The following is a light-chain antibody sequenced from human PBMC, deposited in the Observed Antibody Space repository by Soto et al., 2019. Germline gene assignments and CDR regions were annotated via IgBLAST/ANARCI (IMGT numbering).Light chain of an antibody. CDR2: EVS. V-gene: IGLV2-14*01. CDR3: SSFTSMSSLV. Sequence: QSALTQPASVSGSPGQSITISCTGTSSDVGGYNYVSWYQQHPGKVPKLMIYEVSNRPSGVSNRFSGSKSANTASLTISGLQAEDEADYYCSSFTSMSSLVFGGGTKLTVL. J-gene: IGLJ3*02. CDR1: SSDVGGYNY.